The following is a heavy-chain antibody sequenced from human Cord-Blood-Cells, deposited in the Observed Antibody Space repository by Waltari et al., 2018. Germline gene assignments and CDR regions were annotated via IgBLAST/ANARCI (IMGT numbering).Heavy chain of an antibody. V-gene: IGHV3-66*03. J-gene: IGHJ3*02. CDR3: ASPILGDFGVGNDAFDI. Sequence: EVQLVESGGGLIRPGGSLRLSCAASGFAVSSNYMNWVRQAPGKGREWVSVIYSCGSTYYADSVKGRFTISRDNSKNTLYLQMNSLRAEDTAVYYCASPILGDFGVGNDAFDIWGQGTMVTVSS. D-gene: IGHD3-3*01. CDR2: IYSCGST. CDR1: GFAVSSNY.